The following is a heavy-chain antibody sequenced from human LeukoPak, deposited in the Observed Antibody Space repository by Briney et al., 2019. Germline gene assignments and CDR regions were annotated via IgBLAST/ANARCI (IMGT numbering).Heavy chain of an antibody. CDR3: ARDGDGYSYGSDY. Sequence: PSETLSLTCTVSGGSISSYYWSWIRQPPGKGLEWIGYIYYSGSTNYNPSLKSRVTISVDTSKNQFSLKLSSVTAADTAVYYCARDGDGYSYGSDYWGQGTLVTVSS. J-gene: IGHJ4*02. CDR2: IYYSGST. D-gene: IGHD5-18*01. V-gene: IGHV4-59*01. CDR1: GGSISSYY.